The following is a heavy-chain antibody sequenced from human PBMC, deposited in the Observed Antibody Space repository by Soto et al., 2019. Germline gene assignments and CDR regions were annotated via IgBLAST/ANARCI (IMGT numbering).Heavy chain of an antibody. J-gene: IGHJ4*02. CDR2: IYYSGST. V-gene: IGHV4-39*01. CDR1: GDSINNRSYY. D-gene: IGHD2-15*01. Sequence: SETLSLTCTVTGDSINNRSYYWGWIRQPPGKGLEWIGSIYYSGSTYNNPSLKSRVSMSVDTSKNQFSLKLRSVTAADTALYYCARQRTSVVAQAYFDSWGQGSLVTVSS. CDR3: ARQRTSVVAQAYFDS.